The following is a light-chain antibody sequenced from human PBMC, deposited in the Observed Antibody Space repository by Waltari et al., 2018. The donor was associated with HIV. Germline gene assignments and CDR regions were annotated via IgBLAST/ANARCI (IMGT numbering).Light chain of an antibody. Sequence: SYVLTQPPSVSVAPGQTDRITCVGNNIGSKSVQWYQQRAGQAPILVVDEDTERPSRIPERFSGSNAGNTATLTISRVEAGDEADYYCQVWDSTHYHRGVVGGGTNLTVL. CDR1: NIGSKS. V-gene: IGLV3-21*02. CDR2: EDT. J-gene: IGLJ3*02. CDR3: QVWDSTHYHRGV.